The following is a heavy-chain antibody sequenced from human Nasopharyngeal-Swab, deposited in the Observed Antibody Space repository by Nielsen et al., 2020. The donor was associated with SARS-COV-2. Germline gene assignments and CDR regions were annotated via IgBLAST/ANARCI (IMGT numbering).Heavy chain of an antibody. CDR2: ISSSSSYI. D-gene: IGHD3-3*01. J-gene: IGHJ4*02. CDR3: ARDLLYYDFWSGYSPYFDY. Sequence: GESLKISCAASGFTFSDYYMSWIRQAPGKGLEWVSYISSSSSYIYYADSVKGRFTISRDNAKNSLYLQMNSLRAEDTAVYYCARDLLYYDFWSGYSPYFDYWGQGTLVTVSS. CDR1: GFTFSDYY. V-gene: IGHV3-11*06.